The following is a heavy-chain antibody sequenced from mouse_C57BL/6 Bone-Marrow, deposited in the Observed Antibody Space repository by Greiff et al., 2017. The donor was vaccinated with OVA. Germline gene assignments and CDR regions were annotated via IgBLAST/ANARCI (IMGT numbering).Heavy chain of an antibody. CDR2: ISDGGSYT. J-gene: IGHJ3*01. V-gene: IGHV5-4*01. D-gene: IGHD1-1*01. Sequence: EVHLVESGGGLVKPGGSLKLSCAASGFTFSSYAMSWVRQTPEKRLEWVATISDGGSYTYYPDNVKGRFTISRDNAKNNLYLQMSHLKSEDTAMYYCARCGSSSWVAYWGQGTLVTVSA. CDR3: ARCGSSSWVAY. CDR1: GFTFSSYA.